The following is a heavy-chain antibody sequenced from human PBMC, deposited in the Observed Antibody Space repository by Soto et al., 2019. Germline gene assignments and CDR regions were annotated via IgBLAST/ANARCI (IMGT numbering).Heavy chain of an antibody. CDR1: GGSITNYY. CDR2: INYAGYS. Sequence: QVQLQESGPGLVKPSETLSLPCTVSGGSITNYYCSWFRQPPGKGLECIGYINYAGYSAYNLSLKRRVTLSMDASKTQFSLMLESVTATATAVYYCARHGFGPLHGLVDVWGPGTTVIVSS. D-gene: IGHD3-10*01. J-gene: IGHJ6*02. CDR3: ARHGFGPLHGLVDV. V-gene: IGHV4-59*08.